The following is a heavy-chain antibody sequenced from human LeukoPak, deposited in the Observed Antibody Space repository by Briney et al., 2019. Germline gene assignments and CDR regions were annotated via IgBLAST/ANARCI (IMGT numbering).Heavy chain of an antibody. J-gene: IGHJ4*02. Sequence: ASVKVSCKASGYTFTSYGISWVRQAPGQGLEWMGWISTYNSNTNYAQKLQGRVTMTTDTSTSTAYMELRSLRSDDTAVYYCARTPPGPTVTTCGYWGQGTLVTVSS. CDR3: ARTPPGPTVTTCGY. CDR1: GYTFTSYG. D-gene: IGHD4-17*01. CDR2: ISTYNSNT. V-gene: IGHV1-18*01.